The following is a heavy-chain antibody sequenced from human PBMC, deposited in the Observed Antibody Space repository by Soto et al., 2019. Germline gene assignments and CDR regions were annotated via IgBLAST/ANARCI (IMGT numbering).Heavy chain of an antibody. CDR1: GFTFSSYA. CDR3: ARSIVGATTYAFDI. J-gene: IGHJ3*02. D-gene: IGHD1-26*01. Sequence: GGSLRPSCAASGFTFSSYAMRWVRQAPGKGLEWVAVISYDGSNKYYADSVKGRFTISRDNSKNTLYLQMNSLRAEDTAVYYCARSIVGATTYAFDIWGQGTMVTVSS. CDR2: ISYDGSNK. V-gene: IGHV3-30-3*01.